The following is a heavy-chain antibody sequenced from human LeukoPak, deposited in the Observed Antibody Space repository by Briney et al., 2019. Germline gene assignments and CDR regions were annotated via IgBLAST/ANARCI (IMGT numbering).Heavy chain of an antibody. D-gene: IGHD3-3*01. V-gene: IGHV1-18*01. CDR2: ISAYNGNT. CDR1: GYTFTSYG. CDR3: ARDPYDVWSGYYKGAERLWSDP. J-gene: IGHJ5*02. Sequence: ASVKVSCKASGYTFTSYGISWVRQAPGQGLEWMGWISAYNGNTNYAQKLQGRVTMTTDTSTSTAYMELRSLRSDDKAVYYCARDPYDVWSGYYKGAERLWSDPWGQGTGVMVSS.